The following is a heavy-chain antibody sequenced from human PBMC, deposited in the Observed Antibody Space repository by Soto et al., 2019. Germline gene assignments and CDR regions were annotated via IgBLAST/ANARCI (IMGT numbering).Heavy chain of an antibody. CDR1: AFTFSTYA. D-gene: IGHD2-2*01. CDR3: AKSIPFAY. CDR2: ISGSGDTT. Sequence: EVQLLESGGALVQPGGSLRLSCAASAFTFSTYAMSWVRQAPGKGLEWVSTISGSGDTTYYADSVKGRFTISRDNSKNTLSLQMNSLRAEDTAVYYCAKSIPFAYWGQGTLVTVSS. J-gene: IGHJ4*02. V-gene: IGHV3-23*01.